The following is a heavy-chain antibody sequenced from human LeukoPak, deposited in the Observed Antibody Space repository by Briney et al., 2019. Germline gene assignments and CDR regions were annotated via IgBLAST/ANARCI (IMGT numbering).Heavy chain of an antibody. J-gene: IGHJ3*01. D-gene: IGHD2-21*01. CDR2: LYYGGDT. CDR3: ATEDAYSVHL. V-gene: IGHV3-66*02. CDR1: GLSVSNTY. Sequence: GVSLRLSCAASGLSVSNTYMSWVRQAPGKGLEWISVLYYGGDTFYADSVKGRFTISSDKSKNTLNLQMNSLRPDDTAVYYCATEDAYSVHLWGQGTMVTVSS.